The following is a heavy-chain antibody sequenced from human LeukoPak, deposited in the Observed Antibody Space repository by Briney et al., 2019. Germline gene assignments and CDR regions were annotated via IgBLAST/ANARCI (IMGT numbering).Heavy chain of an antibody. Sequence: SETLSLTCTVSGGSISSYYWSWIRQPAGKGLEWIGRIYTSGSTNYNPSLKSRVTMSVDTSKNQFSLKLSSVTAADTAVYYYARLVGYCSSTSCYYYYYYMDVWGKGTTVTVSS. CDR3: ARLVGYCSSTSCYYYYYYMDV. D-gene: IGHD2-2*01. CDR2: IYTSGST. V-gene: IGHV4-4*07. J-gene: IGHJ6*03. CDR1: GGSISSYY.